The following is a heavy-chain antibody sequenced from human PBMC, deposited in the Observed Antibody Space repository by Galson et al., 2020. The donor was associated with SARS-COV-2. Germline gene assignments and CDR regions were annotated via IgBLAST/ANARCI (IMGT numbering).Heavy chain of an antibody. CDR3: ALRRDGGDCYSPYCDY. D-gene: IGHD2-21*02. CDR1: GFSLSTSAVG. J-gene: IGHJ4*01. CDR2: ISWDDDK. Sequence: SGPTLVNPPQPLTLTCTFSGFSLSTSAVGVGWLRQSPGQALEWLALISWDDDKRYSPSLKSRLTITKDTTKNQVVLTMTNMDPVDTATYYCALRRDGGDCYSPYCDYWGHGTLVTVSS. V-gene: IGHV2-5*02.